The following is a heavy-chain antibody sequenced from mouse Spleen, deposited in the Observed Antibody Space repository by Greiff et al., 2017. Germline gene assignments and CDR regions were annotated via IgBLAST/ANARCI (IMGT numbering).Heavy chain of an antibody. Sequence: VQLQQSGPGLVQPSQSLSITCTVSGFSLTSYGVHWVRQSPGKGLEWLGVIWSGGSTDYNAAFISRLSISKENSKSQVFFQMNSLQADGTVIYYCARIYYGYGGDAMDYWGQGTSVTVSS. CDR1: GFSLTSYG. V-gene: IGHV2-2*01. J-gene: IGHJ4*01. CDR3: ARIYYGYGGDAMDY. CDR2: IWSGGST. D-gene: IGHD1-2*01.